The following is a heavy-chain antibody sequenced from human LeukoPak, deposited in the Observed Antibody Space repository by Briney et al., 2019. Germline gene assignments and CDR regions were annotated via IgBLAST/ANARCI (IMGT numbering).Heavy chain of an antibody. CDR1: GFTFSSYG. Sequence: PGGSLRLSCAASGFTFSSYGMHWVRQAPGKGLEGVAVISYDGSNKYYADSVKGRFTISRDNSKNTLYLQMHSLRAEDTAVYYCAKGVSESGGFDYWGQGTLVTVSS. V-gene: IGHV3-30*18. CDR2: ISYDGSNK. D-gene: IGHD1-26*01. CDR3: AKGVSESGGFDY. J-gene: IGHJ4*02.